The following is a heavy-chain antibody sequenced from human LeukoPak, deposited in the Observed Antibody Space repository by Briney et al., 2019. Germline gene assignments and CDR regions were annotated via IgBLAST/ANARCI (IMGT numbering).Heavy chain of an antibody. V-gene: IGHV3-23*01. Sequence: PGGSLRLSCAASGFTFSSYAMTWVRQAPGKGLEWVSAITGSGDSAYYSDSVKGRFTISRDQSKSTVYLQMTSLRAEDTAVYYCAKEYCGGDCYPGYFDYWGQGTLVTVSS. CDR2: ITGSGDSA. CDR1: GFTFSSYA. D-gene: IGHD2-21*02. J-gene: IGHJ4*02. CDR3: AKEYCGGDCYPGYFDY.